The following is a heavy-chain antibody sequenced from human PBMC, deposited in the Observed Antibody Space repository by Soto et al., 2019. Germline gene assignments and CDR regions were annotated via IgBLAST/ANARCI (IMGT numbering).Heavy chain of an antibody. CDR3: ASSSPPGGSYYYYYGMDV. CDR1: GGSISSYY. V-gene: IGHV4-59*01. J-gene: IGHJ6*02. Sequence: SETLSLTCTVSGGSISSYYWSWIRQPPGKGLEWVGYIYYSGSTNYNPSLKSRVTISVDTSKNQFSLKLSSVTAADTAVYYCASSSPPGGSYYYYYGMDVWGQGTTVTVSS. D-gene: IGHD6-13*01. CDR2: IYYSGST.